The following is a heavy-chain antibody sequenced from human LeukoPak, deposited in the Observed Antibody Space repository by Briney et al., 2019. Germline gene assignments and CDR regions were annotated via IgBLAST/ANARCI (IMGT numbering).Heavy chain of an antibody. CDR3: ARVRSRLSWFDP. Sequence: SGTLSLTCTVSGGSISSGTYYWGWIRQPPGKGLEWIGSIYYSGSTYYNPSLRSRVTISVDTSKNQFSLRLGSVTAADTAVYYCARVRSRLSWFDPWGQGTLVTVSS. V-gene: IGHV4-39*07. CDR2: IYYSGST. J-gene: IGHJ5*02. CDR1: GGSISSGTYY.